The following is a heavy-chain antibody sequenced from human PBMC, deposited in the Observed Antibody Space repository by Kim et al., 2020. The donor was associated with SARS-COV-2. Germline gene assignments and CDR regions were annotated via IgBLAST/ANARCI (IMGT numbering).Heavy chain of an antibody. Sequence: SLKGRVTISVDTSKNQFSLKLSSVTAADTAVYYCARRGYYDSSGYYYFDYWGQGTLVTVSS. CDR3: ARRGYYDSSGYYYFDY. V-gene: IGHV4-59*08. J-gene: IGHJ4*02. D-gene: IGHD3-22*01.